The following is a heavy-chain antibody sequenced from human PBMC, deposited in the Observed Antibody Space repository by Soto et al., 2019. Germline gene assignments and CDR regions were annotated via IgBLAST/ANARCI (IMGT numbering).Heavy chain of an antibody. V-gene: IGHV1-69*13. J-gene: IGHJ6*02. D-gene: IGHD6-25*01. CDR2: IIPIFGTA. CDR1: GGTFSSYA. Sequence: SVKVACKASGGTFSSYAISWVRQAPGQGLEWMGGIIPIFGTANYAQKFQGRVTITADESTSTAYMELSSLRSEDTAVYYCARGFRLPNYYYGMDVWGQGTTVTVSS. CDR3: ARGFRLPNYYYGMDV.